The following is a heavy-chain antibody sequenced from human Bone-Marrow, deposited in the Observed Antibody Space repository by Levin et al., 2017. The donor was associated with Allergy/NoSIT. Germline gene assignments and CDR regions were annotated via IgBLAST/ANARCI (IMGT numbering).Heavy chain of an antibody. CDR2: ISSSGNYI. CDR3: AKAKFGTASPFDS. D-gene: IGHD3-10*02. Sequence: GGSLRLSCSVTGSSLSDSYMNWVRQAPGKGLEWVSSISSSGNYIYYADSVKGRFTISRDTSKNSVFLEMDNLRADDSAIYYCAKAKFGTASPFDSWGQGTLVTVSS. J-gene: IGHJ4*02. V-gene: IGHV3-21*01. CDR1: GSSLSDSY.